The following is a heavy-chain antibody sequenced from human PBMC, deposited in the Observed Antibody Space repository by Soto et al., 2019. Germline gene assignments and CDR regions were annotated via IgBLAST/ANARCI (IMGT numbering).Heavy chain of an antibody. CDR1: GGSISSGGYY. J-gene: IGHJ4*02. CDR3: AGGVDGSGYYVDY. D-gene: IGHD3-22*01. Sequence: QVQLQESGPGLVKPSQTLSLTCTVSGGSISSGGYYWSWIRQHPGKGLEWIGYIYYSGSTDYNPSLNSPVTITVDTSKTQFSLKLSSVTAADTAVYCCAGGVDGSGYYVDYWGQGALVTVSS. CDR2: IYYSGST. V-gene: IGHV4-31*01.